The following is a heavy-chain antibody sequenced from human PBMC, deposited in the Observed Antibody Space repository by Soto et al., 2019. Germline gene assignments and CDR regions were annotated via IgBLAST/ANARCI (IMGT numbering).Heavy chain of an antibody. CDR1: GFSLSTGRMG. V-gene: IGHV2-26*01. D-gene: IGHD4-17*01. Sequence: SGPTLVNPTETLTLTCTVSGFSLSTGRMGVSWIRQPPGKALEWLAHIFSDNERSYSTSMQGRLTISKDPSGSQVVLSMTNLDPVDTGTYYCVRMNADSYQFYYAMDVRGQGTTVTVSS. CDR3: VRMNADSYQFYYAMDV. CDR2: IFSDNER. J-gene: IGHJ6*02.